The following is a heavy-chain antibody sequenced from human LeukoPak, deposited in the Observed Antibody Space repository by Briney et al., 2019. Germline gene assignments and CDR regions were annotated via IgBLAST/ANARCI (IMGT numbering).Heavy chain of an antibody. V-gene: IGHV4-61*01. J-gene: IGHJ3*02. CDR3: ARRRSYYYDSSGYGDDAFDI. CDR1: GGSISSGSYY. Sequence: SETLSLTCTVSGGSISSGSYYWSWIRQPPGKGLEWIGYIYYSGSTNYNPSLKSRVTISVDTSKNQFSLKLSSVTAADTAVYYCARRRSYYYDSSGYGDDAFDIWGQGTMVTVSS. D-gene: IGHD3-22*01. CDR2: IYYSGST.